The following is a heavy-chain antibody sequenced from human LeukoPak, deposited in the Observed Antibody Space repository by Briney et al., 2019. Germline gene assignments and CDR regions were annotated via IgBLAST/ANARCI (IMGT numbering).Heavy chain of an antibody. J-gene: IGHJ6*02. Sequence: GGSLRLSCAASGFTFSSYAMSWVRQAPGKGLEWVSAISGSGGSTYYADSVKGRFTISRDNSKNTLYLQMNSLRAEDTAVYYCAKGEWELPTDYYYGMDVWGQGTTVTVSS. CDR3: AKGEWELPTDYYYGMDV. D-gene: IGHD1-26*01. CDR2: ISGSGGST. CDR1: GFTFSSYA. V-gene: IGHV3-23*01.